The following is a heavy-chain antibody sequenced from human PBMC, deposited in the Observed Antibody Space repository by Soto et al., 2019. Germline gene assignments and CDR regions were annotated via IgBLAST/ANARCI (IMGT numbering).Heavy chain of an antibody. J-gene: IGHJ6*02. D-gene: IGHD2-2*02. CDR2: INPNSGGT. Sequence: ASVKVSCKASGYTFTCYYMHWVRQAPGQGLEWMGWINPNSGGTNYAQKFQGWVTMTRDTSISTAYMELSRLRSDDTAVYYCARVGYCSSTSCYSDGYHYYGMDVWGQGTTVTVSS. CDR1: GYTFTCYY. CDR3: ARVGYCSSTSCYSDGYHYYGMDV. V-gene: IGHV1-2*04.